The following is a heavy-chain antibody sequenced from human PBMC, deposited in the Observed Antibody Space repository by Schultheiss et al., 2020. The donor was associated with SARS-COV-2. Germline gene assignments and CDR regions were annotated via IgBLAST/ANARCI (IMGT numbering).Heavy chain of an antibody. Sequence: SQTLSLTCAVYGETFSGFYWTWIRQPPGKGLEWIGEITDRGSTNCNPSLKSRVAMSIDRSKNQFSLKVNSVTAADTAMYYCARLDIGSPPDYWGQGTLVTVSS. J-gene: IGHJ4*02. CDR2: ITDRGST. CDR1: GETFSGFY. V-gene: IGHV4-34*01. CDR3: ARLDIGSPPDY. D-gene: IGHD6-13*01.